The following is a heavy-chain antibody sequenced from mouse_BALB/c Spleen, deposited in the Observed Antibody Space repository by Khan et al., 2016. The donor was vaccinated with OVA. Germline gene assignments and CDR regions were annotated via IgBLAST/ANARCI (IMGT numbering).Heavy chain of an antibody. D-gene: IGHD2-1*01. J-gene: IGHJ3*01. CDR1: GYSITSGYY. Sequence: EVQLQESGPGLVKPSQSLSLTCSVTGYSITSGYYWSWIRQFPENRLEWMGYISYDGSNNYNPSLKNRISITRDTSKKQFFLKLNSVTTEDTATXYCASKSYGKGAYWGQGTLVTVSA. CDR2: ISYDGSN. V-gene: IGHV3-6*02. CDR3: ASKSYGKGAY.